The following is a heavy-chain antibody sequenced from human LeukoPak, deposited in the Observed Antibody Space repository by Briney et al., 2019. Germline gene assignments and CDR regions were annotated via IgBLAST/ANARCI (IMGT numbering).Heavy chain of an antibody. CDR1: GGTFSSYA. V-gene: IGHV1-69*01. D-gene: IGHD5-12*01. CDR2: IIPIFGTA. J-gene: IGHJ4*02. Sequence: SVKVSCKASGGTFSSYAISWVRQAPGQGLEWMGGIIPIFGTANYAQKFQGRVTITADESTSTAYMELSSLRSEDTAVYYCARDRDLYSGYDSSPYYFDYWDQGTLVTVSS. CDR3: ARDRDLYSGYDSSPYYFDY.